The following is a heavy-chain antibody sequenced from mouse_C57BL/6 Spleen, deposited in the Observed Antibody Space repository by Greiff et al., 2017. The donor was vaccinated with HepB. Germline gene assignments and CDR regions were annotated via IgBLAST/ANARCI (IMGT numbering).Heavy chain of an antibody. D-gene: IGHD1-1*01. CDR1: GYTFTDYY. J-gene: IGHJ1*03. CDR2: INPNNGGT. Sequence: EVQLQQPGPELVKPGASVKISCKASGYTFTDYYMNWVKQSHGKSLEWIGDINPNNGGTSYNQKFKGKATLTVDKSSSTAYMELRSLTSEDSAVYYCARSDYYGSSYGYFDVWGTGTTVTVSS. CDR3: ARSDYYGSSYGYFDV. V-gene: IGHV1-26*01.